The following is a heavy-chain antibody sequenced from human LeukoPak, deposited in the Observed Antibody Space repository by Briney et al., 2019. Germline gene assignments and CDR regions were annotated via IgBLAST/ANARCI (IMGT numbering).Heavy chain of an antibody. V-gene: IGHV4-61*09. Sequence: KTSETLSLNCTVSGGSISSGSYYWSWIRQPAGKGLEWIGHIYTSGSTKYNPSLKSRVTISADTSKNQFSLKLSSVTAADTAVYYCARDFVIAATTEYFQYWGQGTLVTVSS. CDR1: GGSISSGSYY. J-gene: IGHJ1*01. CDR3: ARDFVIAATTEYFQY. CDR2: IYTSGST. D-gene: IGHD6-13*01.